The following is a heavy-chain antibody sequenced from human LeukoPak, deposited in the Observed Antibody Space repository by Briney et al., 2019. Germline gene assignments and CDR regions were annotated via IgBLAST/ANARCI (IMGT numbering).Heavy chain of an antibody. J-gene: IGHJ6*03. D-gene: IGHD3-10*01. V-gene: IGHV3-7*01. CDR1: GFTFSQYW. Sequence: GGSLRLSCAASGFTFSQYWMSWVRQAPGKGLEWVANIKHDGSEKQDGSEKNYVDSVEGRFTISRDNAKNSLYLQMNSLRAEDTAVYYCARSGRGVDSFYFYVDVWGKGTTVTVSS. CDR3: ARSGRGVDSFYFYVDV. CDR2: IKHDGSEKQDGSEK.